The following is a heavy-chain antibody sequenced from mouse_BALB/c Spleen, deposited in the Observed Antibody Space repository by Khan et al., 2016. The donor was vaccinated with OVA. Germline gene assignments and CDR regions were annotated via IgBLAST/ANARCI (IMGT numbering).Heavy chain of an antibody. J-gene: IGHJ2*01. CDR2: ISYSGST. CDR3: ARTARIKY. Sequence: EVQLQESGPGLVKPSQSLSLTCTVTGYSITSGYGWNWIRQFPGNQLEWMGYISYSGSTNYNPSLKSQISITRDTSKNQFFLQLNSVTTEDTATYYCARTARIKYWGQGTTLTVSS. CDR1: GYSITSGYG. V-gene: IGHV3-2*02. D-gene: IGHD1-2*01.